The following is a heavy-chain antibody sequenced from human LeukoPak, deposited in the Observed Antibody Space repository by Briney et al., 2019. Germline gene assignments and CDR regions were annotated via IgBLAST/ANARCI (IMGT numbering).Heavy chain of an antibody. V-gene: IGHV3-23*01. CDR3: AKDGMATISYYFDY. CDR2: ISGSGGST. CDR1: GFTFSSYA. Sequence: GGSLRLSCAASGFTFSSYAMSWVRQAPGKGLEWVSAISGSGGSTYYADSVRGRFTISRDNSKNTLYQQMNSLGAEDTAVYYCAKDGMATISYYFDYWGQGTLVTVSS. D-gene: IGHD5-24*01. J-gene: IGHJ4*02.